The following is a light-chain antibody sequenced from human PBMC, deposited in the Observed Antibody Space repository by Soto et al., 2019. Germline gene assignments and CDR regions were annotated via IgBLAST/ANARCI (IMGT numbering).Light chain of an antibody. CDR1: QSVSSNQ. CDR2: DAS. V-gene: IGKV3-20*01. CDR3: QQYSNSPYT. Sequence: EIVLTQSPGTLSLSPGERATLSCRASQSVSSNQLAWYQQKPGQAPRLLIYDASSRATGIPDRFSGRGSGTGFTLTIGRLEPEDFAGYYCQQYSNSPYTFGQGTKLEIK. J-gene: IGKJ2*01.